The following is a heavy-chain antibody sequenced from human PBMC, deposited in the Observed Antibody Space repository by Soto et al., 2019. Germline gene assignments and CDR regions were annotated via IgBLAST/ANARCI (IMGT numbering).Heavy chain of an antibody. CDR3: ARGGYYDILPGYSLLYYFDY. V-gene: IGHV1-46*01. J-gene: IGHJ4*02. CDR2: INPNGGNT. D-gene: IGHD3-9*01. Sequence: ASVKVSCKASGYTFTSYYMNWVRQAPGQGLEWMGMINPNGGNTGYAQKFQGRVTMTRDTSTSTAYMELSSLRSEDTAVYYCARGGYYDILPGYSLLYYFDYWGQGTLVTVTS. CDR1: GYTFTSYY.